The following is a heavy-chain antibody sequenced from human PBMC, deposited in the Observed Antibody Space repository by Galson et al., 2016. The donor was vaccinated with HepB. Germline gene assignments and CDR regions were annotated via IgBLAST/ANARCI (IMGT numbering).Heavy chain of an antibody. D-gene: IGHD3-10*01. J-gene: IGHJ4*02. V-gene: IGHV3-7*01. Sequence: SLRLSCAASGFTFNAHWMNWVRQAPGKGLKWVANIRGDGIVSYYAESVRGRFTISRDNAKNSLYLQMNGLRVDETAVYYCSREMTGSYFDWGQGTLVIVSS. CDR2: IRGDGIVS. CDR1: GFTFNAHW. CDR3: SREMTGSYFD.